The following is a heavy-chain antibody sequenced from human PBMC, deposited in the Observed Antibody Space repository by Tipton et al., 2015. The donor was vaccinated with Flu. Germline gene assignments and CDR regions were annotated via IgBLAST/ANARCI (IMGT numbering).Heavy chain of an antibody. D-gene: IGHD5-24*01. CDR1: GYTFTDYY. CDR3: ARDLGDGHNQLYFNGMDV. V-gene: IGHV1-2*02. J-gene: IGHJ6*02. Sequence: QLVQSGAEVKKPGASVKVSCKASGYTFTDYYMHWVRQAPGQGLEWMGWINPKSGGTNYAQKFQGRVTMTRDTSIATAYMELSRLRSDDTAVYFCARDLGDGHNQLYFNGMDVWGQGTTVTVSS. CDR2: INPKSGGT.